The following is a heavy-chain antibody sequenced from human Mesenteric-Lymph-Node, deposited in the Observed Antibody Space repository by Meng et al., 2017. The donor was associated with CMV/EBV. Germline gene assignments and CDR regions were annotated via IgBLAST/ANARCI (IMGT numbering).Heavy chain of an antibody. CDR1: GFTFHDYA. D-gene: IGHD1-1*01. Sequence: GGSLRLSCAGSGFTFHDYALHWVRQAPGKGLEWVSSINWNSDTIEYADSVKGRFTISRDNGKNSLHLQMNSLRAEDTALYYCARDRGWNDAMRFDYWGQGTLVTVSS. CDR2: INWNSDTI. J-gene: IGHJ4*02. V-gene: IGHV3-9*01. CDR3: ARDRGWNDAMRFDY.